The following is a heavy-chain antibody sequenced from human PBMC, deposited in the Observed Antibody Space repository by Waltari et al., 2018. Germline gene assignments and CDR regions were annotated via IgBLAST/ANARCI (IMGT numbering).Heavy chain of an antibody. J-gene: IGHJ4*02. Sequence: EVQLVESGGGLVQPGGSLRLSCAASGFTFSSYWLSWVRQAPGKGREGVANIKQDGSEKYYVDSVKGRFTISRDNAKNSLYLQMNSLRAEDTAVYYCARGGYSSGWSGDYWGQGTLVTVSS. CDR1: GFTFSSYW. V-gene: IGHV3-7*01. CDR2: IKQDGSEK. D-gene: IGHD6-19*01. CDR3: ARGGYSSGWSGDY.